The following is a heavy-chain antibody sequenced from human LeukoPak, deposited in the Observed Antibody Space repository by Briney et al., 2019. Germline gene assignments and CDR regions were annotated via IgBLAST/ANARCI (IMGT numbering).Heavy chain of an antibody. D-gene: IGHD3-22*01. CDR2: IYYSGST. CDR3: ARTLGGGYYYDSSGYYDY. CDR1: GGSISSYY. V-gene: IGHV4-59*12. Sequence: SETLSLTCTVSGGSISSYYWSWIRQPPGKGLEWIGYIYYSGSTYYNPSLKSRVTISVDTSKNQFSLKLSSVTAADTAVYYCARTLGGGYYYDSSGYYDYWGQGTLVTVSS. J-gene: IGHJ4*02.